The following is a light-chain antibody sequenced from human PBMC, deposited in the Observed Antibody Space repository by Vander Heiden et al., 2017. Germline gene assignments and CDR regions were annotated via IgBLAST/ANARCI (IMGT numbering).Light chain of an antibody. V-gene: IGKV1-33*01. CDR2: DAS. J-gene: IGKJ3*01. CDR1: QDISNY. CDR3: QQYENLPLT. Sequence: IQLTQSPSSLSASVGARVTITCQASQDISNYLNWYQQKPGKAPKPLIYDASNLETGVPTRFRGSGSGTDLTFTMRSLKPEDIATYYCQQYENLPLTFGPGTKVEIK.